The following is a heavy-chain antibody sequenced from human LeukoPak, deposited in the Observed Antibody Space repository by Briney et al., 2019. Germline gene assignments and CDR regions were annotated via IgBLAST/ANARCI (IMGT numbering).Heavy chain of an antibody. V-gene: IGHV3-30*02. CDR1: GFTFSSNV. CDR3: AKGYYYYYGMDV. J-gene: IGHJ6*02. Sequence: GGSLRLSCATSGFTFSSNVMHWVRQAPGKGLEWVSFIWYDGSDKYYADSVKGRFTISRDNSKNTLYLQMNSLRPEDTAVYYCAKGYYYYYGMDVWGQGTTVTVSS. CDR2: IWYDGSDK.